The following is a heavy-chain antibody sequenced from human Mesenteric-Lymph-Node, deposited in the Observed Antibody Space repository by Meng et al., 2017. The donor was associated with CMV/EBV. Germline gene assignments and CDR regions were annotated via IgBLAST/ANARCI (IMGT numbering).Heavy chain of an antibody. D-gene: IGHD6-13*01. CDR2: IRNDESNK. CDR1: GFTVSSNY. J-gene: IGHJ4*02. Sequence: GESLKISCAASGFTVSSNYMSWVRQAPGKGLEWVAFIRNDESNKNYADSVKGRFTISRDNSKNTLYLQMNNLRPEDTAVYYCAKAAYSSSPNWGQGTLVTVSS. CDR3: AKAAYSSSPN. V-gene: IGHV3-30*02.